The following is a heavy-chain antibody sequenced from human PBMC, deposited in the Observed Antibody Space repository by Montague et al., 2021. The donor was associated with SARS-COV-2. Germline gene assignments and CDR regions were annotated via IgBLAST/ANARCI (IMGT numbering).Heavy chain of an antibody. Sequence: SETLSLTCTVSGGSISSYYWSWIRQPPGKGLEWIGYIYYSGSTNYNPSLKSRVTISVDTSKNQFSLKLSSVTAADTAVYYCATHKSFDWLLIPKVGYYCMDVWGQGTTVTVPS. CDR2: IYYSGST. CDR3: ATHKSFDWLLIPKVGYYCMDV. CDR1: GGSISSYY. J-gene: IGHJ6*02. V-gene: IGHV4-59*08. D-gene: IGHD3-9*01.